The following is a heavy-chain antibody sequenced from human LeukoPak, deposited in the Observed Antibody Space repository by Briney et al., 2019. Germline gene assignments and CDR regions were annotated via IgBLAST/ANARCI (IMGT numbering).Heavy chain of an antibody. D-gene: IGHD2-21*02. J-gene: IGHJ4*02. V-gene: IGHV4-59*08. CDR2: IYYSGST. CDR1: GGSISSYF. CDR3: ARQYCGGDCYSGHYFDY. Sequence: SETLSLTCTVSGGSISSYFWSWIRQPPGKGLEWIGYIYYSGSTNYNPSLKSRVTISVDTSKNQFSLKLSSVTAADTAVYYCARQYCGGDCYSGHYFDYWGQGTLVTVSS.